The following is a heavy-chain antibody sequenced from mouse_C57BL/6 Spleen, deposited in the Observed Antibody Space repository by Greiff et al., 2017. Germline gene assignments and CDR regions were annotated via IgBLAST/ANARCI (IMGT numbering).Heavy chain of an antibody. D-gene: IGHD1-1*01. J-gene: IGHJ2*01. V-gene: IGHV1-82*01. CDR3: ARRRYGSSYYFDY. CDR1: GYAFSSSW. Sequence: QVQLQQSGPELVKPGASVKISCKASGYAFSSSWMNWVKQRPGKGLEWIGRIYPGDGDTNYNGKFKGKATLTADKSSSTAYMQLSSLTSEDAAVSFCARRRYGSSYYFDYWGKGTTLTVSA. CDR2: IYPGDGDT.